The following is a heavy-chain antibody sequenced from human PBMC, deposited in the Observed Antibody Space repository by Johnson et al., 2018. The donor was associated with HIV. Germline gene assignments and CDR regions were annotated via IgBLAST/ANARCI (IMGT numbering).Heavy chain of an antibody. J-gene: IGHJ3*02. V-gene: IGHV3-13*01. D-gene: IGHD1-26*01. CDR2: IGTAGDT. CDR1: GFTFSSYG. Sequence: VQLVESGGGVVQPGRSLRLSCAASGFTFSSYGMHWVRQAPGKGLEWVSAIGTAGDTYYPGSVKGRFTISRENAKNSLYLQMNSLRAGDTAVYYCARATLGADDAFDIWGQGTMVTVSS. CDR3: ARATLGADDAFDI.